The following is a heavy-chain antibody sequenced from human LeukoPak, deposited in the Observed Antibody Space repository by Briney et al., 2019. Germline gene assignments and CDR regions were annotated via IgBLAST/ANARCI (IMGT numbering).Heavy chain of an antibody. CDR3: ARHPHRITMVRGVISPALVDY. CDR2: IDPSDSYT. J-gene: IGHJ4*02. CDR1: GYSFTGYW. V-gene: IGHV5-10-1*01. D-gene: IGHD3-10*01. Sequence: GESLKISCKGSGYSFTGYWISWVRQMPGKGLEWMGRIDPSDSYTNYSPSFQGHVTISADKSISTAYLQWSSLKASDTAMYYCARHPHRITMVRGVISPALVDYWGQGTLVTVSS.